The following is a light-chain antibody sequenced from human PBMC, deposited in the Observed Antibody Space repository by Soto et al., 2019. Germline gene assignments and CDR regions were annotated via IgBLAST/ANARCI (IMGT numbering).Light chain of an antibody. Sequence: QAVVTQPPSASGSPGQSVAISCTGTTSDIGGYNYVSWYQQHPGKAPKLMIYEVNKRPSGVPDRFSGSKSGNTASLTVSGLQAEDEADYYCSSHGGNSPDVFGTGTKLTVL. CDR2: EVN. CDR1: TSDIGGYNY. J-gene: IGLJ1*01. V-gene: IGLV2-8*01. CDR3: SSHGGNSPDV.